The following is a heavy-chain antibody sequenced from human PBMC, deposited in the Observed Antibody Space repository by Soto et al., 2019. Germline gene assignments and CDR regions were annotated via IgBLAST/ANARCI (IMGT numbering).Heavy chain of an antibody. CDR2: FDPEDGET. J-gene: IGHJ4*03. CDR3: STLGWWELLGS. D-gene: IGHD1-26*01. V-gene: IGHV1-24*01. Sequence: ASVKASSKLAGYTPIEISIHWVRRAPGKGLEWMGGFDPEDGETIYAQKFQGRVTMTEDTSTDTAYMELSSLRSDYTAVYYCSTLGWWELLGSWGQGTLGTVSS. CDR1: GYTPIEIS.